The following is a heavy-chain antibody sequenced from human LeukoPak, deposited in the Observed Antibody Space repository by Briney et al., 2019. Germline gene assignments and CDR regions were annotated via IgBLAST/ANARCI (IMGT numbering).Heavy chain of an antibody. CDR1: GYTFTSYD. Sequence: ASVKVSCKASGYTFTSYDINWVRQATGQGLEWMGWMNPNSGNTGYAQKFQGRVTITRNTSISTAYMELSSLRSEDTAVYYCARSRGRGVVRFWLTGGTLYYFDYWGQGTLVTVSS. V-gene: IGHV1-8*03. J-gene: IGHJ4*02. CDR3: ARSRGRGVVRFWLTGGTLYYFDY. CDR2: MNPNSGNT. D-gene: IGHD3-3*01.